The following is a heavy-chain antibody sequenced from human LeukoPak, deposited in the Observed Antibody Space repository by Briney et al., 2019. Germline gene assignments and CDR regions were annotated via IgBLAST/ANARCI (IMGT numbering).Heavy chain of an antibody. Sequence: PGGSLRLSCAASGFIFSSYSMSRVRQAPGKGLEWVSYISSSRSTIYDADSVKGRFTISRDNAKNSLYLQMNSLRAEDTAVYYCARTFFWSGYYVFDYWGQGTLVTVSS. V-gene: IGHV3-48*01. CDR1: GFIFSSYS. J-gene: IGHJ4*02. D-gene: IGHD3-3*01. CDR3: ARTFFWSGYYVFDY. CDR2: ISSSRSTI.